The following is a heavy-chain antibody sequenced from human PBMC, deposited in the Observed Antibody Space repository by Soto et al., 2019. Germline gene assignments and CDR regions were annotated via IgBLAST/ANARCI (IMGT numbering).Heavy chain of an antibody. V-gene: IGHV2-5*02. D-gene: IGHD3-3*01. Sequence: QITLKESGHTLVKPTQTLTLTCTFSGFSLSTSGVGVGWIRQPPGKALEWLALIYWDDDKRYSPALKSRLTITKDTSNNHVVLTLTNMYPVETATYYCALQLLLPAEGDFWSGFYFEYWGQGTLVTVSS. CDR3: ALQLLLPAEGDFWSGFYFEY. CDR1: GFSLSTSGVG. J-gene: IGHJ4*02. CDR2: IYWDDDK.